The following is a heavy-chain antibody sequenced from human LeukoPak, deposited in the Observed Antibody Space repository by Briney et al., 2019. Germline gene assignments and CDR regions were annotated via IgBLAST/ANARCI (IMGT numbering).Heavy chain of an antibody. CDR3: ARDIGGYDLDYYYYMDV. J-gene: IGHJ6*03. Sequence: VASVKVSCKASGYTFTSYYMHWVRQAPGQGLEWMGWINPNSGGTNYAQKFQGRVTMTRDTSISTAYMELSRLRSDDTAVYYCARDIGGYDLDYYYYMDVWGKGTTVTISS. CDR1: GYTFTSYY. D-gene: IGHD5-12*01. CDR2: INPNSGGT. V-gene: IGHV1-2*02.